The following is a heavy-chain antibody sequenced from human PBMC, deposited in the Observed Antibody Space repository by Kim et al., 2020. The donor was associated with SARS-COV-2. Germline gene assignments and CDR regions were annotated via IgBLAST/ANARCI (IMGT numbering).Heavy chain of an antibody. CDR1: GGSFSGYY. D-gene: IGHD3-3*01. CDR3: ARGGRRFRDAFDI. V-gene: IGHV4-34*01. Sequence: SETLSLTCAVYGGSFSGYYWSWIRQPPGKGLEWIGEINQSGGANYNPSLKSRVTISVDTSKNQFSLKLRSVTAADTAVYYCARGGRRFRDAFDIWGLGTMVTVSS. CDR2: INQSGGA. J-gene: IGHJ3*02.